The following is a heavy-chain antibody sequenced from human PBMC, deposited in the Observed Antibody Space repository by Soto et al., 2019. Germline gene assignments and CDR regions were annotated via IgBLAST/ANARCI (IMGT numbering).Heavy chain of an antibody. CDR2: FDLENGET. D-gene: IGHD6-13*01. CDR3: AIEVRSSNQFER. J-gene: IGHJ5*02. V-gene: IGHV1-24*01. CDR1: GYTLTELS. Sequence: ASVKVSCKVSGYTLTELSIHWVRQAPGEGLEWMGGFDLENGETIYAQRFQGRVTMTEESSADTPYMELSSLGSEDTAVSYCAIEVRSSNQFERCGQGTIATIYS.